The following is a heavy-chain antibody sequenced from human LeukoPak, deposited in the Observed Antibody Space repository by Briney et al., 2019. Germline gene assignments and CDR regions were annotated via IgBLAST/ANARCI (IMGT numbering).Heavy chain of an antibody. D-gene: IGHD1-20*01. V-gene: IGHV3-33*01. Sequence: GGSLRLSCGASGFTFSSYGMHWVRQAPGKGLEWVAAIWYDGSNKYYAASVKGRFTISRDNSANTLYLQTNSLRGEDTAVYYCARGTNWNYFDHWGQGTPVTVSS. J-gene: IGHJ4*02. CDR1: GFTFSSYG. CDR3: ARGTNWNYFDH. CDR2: IWYDGSNK.